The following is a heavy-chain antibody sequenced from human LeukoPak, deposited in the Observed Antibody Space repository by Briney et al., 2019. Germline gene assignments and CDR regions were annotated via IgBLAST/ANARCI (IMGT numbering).Heavy chain of an antibody. V-gene: IGHV1-2*02. CDR3: ARGDSSGYYEGAFGI. Sequence: ASVKVSCKASGYTFTGYYMHWVRQAPGQGLEWMGWINPNSGGTNYAQKFQGRVTMTRDTSISTAYMELSRLRSGDTTVYYCARGDSSGYYEGAFGIWGQGTMVTVSS. CDR2: INPNSGGT. J-gene: IGHJ3*02. CDR1: GYTFTGYY. D-gene: IGHD3-22*01.